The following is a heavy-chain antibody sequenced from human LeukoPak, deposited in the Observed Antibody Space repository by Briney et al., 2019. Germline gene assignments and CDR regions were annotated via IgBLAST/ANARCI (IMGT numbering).Heavy chain of an antibody. CDR3: AGGAYSSSSSFHY. D-gene: IGHD6-6*01. J-gene: IGHJ4*02. V-gene: IGHV4-59*12. Sequence: SETLSLTCTVSGGSIGSYYWSWIRQPPGKGLEWIGYIYSSGSTNYNPSLKSRVTISLDTSKNQCSLKLSSVTAADTAVYYCAGGAYSSSSSFHYWGQGTLVTVSS. CDR2: IYSSGST. CDR1: GGSIGSYY.